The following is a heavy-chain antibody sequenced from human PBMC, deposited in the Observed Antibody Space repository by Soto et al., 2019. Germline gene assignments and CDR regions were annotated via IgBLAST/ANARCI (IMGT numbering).Heavy chain of an antibody. J-gene: IGHJ4*02. D-gene: IGHD6-6*01. CDR3: AKPGRPIGQTSSYYYFDF. CDR1: GFTFSTYA. V-gene: IGHV3-23*01. CDR2: FHGSGDNT. Sequence: EVHLLESGGGLVQPGGSLRLSCAASGFTFSTYAMTWVRQAPGKGLEWVSAFHGSGDNTYYGESVKGRFTISRDNSKNTLYLQMNSLRVEDTAVYYCAKPGRPIGQTSSYYYFDFWGRGTLVTVSS.